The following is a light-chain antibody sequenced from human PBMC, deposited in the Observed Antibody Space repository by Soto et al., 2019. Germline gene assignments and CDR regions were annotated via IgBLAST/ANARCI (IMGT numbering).Light chain of an antibody. CDR1: RSDIGRYNY. CDR3: AAWDDKLNGGV. Sequence: QSALAQPASVSGSPGQSITISCTGTRSDIGRYNYVSWYQQHPGEAPKLLIYKNKERPSGVPDRFSGSKSGTSGSLAISGLQSEDEADYYCAAWDDKLNGGVFGGGTKVTVL. CDR2: KNK. V-gene: IGLV2-14*03. J-gene: IGLJ3*02.